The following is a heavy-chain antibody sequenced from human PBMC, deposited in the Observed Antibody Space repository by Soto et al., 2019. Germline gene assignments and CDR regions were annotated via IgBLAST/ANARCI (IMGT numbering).Heavy chain of an antibody. CDR1: GGSISSSSYY. V-gene: IGHV4-39*01. Sequence: SETLSLTCTVSGGSISSSSYYWGWIRQPPGKGLEWIGSIYYSGSTYYNPSLKNRVTISVDTSKNKYSLKLSSVTAADTAVYYCARHFFFPGEQWLAFDYWGQGTLVTVSS. D-gene: IGHD6-19*01. CDR3: ARHFFFPGEQWLAFDY. CDR2: IYYSGST. J-gene: IGHJ4*02.